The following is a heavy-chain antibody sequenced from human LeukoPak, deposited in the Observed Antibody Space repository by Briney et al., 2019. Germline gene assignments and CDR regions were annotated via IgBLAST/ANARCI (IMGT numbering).Heavy chain of an antibody. D-gene: IGHD2-15*01. CDR1: GFTFSSYW. CDR2: IKQDGGEK. Sequence: GGSLRLSCAASGFTFSSYWMSWVRQAPGKGLEWVANIKQDGGEKYYVDSVKGRFTISRDNAKNSLYLQMNSLRAEDTAVYYCAGDPNGGYCSGGSCPPGYWGQGTLVTVSS. J-gene: IGHJ4*02. V-gene: IGHV3-7*03. CDR3: AGDPNGGYCSGGSCPPGY.